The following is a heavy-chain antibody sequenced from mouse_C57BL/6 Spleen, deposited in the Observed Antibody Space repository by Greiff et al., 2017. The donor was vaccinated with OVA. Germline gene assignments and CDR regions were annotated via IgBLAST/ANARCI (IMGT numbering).Heavy chain of an antibody. J-gene: IGHJ2*01. D-gene: IGHD3-2*02. Sequence: EVQRVESGPGLVKPSQSLSLTCSVTGYSITSGYYWNWIRQFPGNKLEWMGYISYDGSNNYNPSRKNRIPITRDTSKNQFFLKLNSVTTEDTATYDCARDKDISGDGYWGQGTTLTVSS. CDR2: ISYDGSN. CDR1: GYSITSGYY. V-gene: IGHV3-6*01. CDR3: ARDKDISGDGY.